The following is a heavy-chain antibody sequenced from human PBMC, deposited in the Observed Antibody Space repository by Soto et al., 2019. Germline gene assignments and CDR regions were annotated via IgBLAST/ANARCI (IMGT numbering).Heavy chain of an antibody. CDR3: AREGDRYCSGGSCYYFDY. D-gene: IGHD2-15*01. J-gene: IGHJ4*02. CDR1: GGTFSSYA. CDR2: IIPIFGTA. V-gene: IGHV1-69*01. Sequence: VQLVQSGAEVKKPGSSVKVSCKASGGTFSSYAISWVRQAPGQGLEWMGGIIPIFGTANYAQKFQGRVTITADESTSTAYMELSSLRSEDTAVYYCAREGDRYCSGGSCYYFDYWGQGTLVTVSS.